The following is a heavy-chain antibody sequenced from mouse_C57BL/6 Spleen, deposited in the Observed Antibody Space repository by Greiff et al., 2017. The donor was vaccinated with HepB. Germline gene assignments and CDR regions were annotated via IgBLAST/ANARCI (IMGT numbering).Heavy chain of an antibody. CDR3: ARGGDYYGSYWYFDV. CDR2: INPNNGGT. D-gene: IGHD1-1*01. Sequence: EVKLMESGPELVKPGASVKMSCKASGYTFTDYNMHWVKQSHGKSLEWIGYINPNNGGTSYNQKFKGKATLTVNKSSSTAYMELRSLTSEDSAVYYCARGGDYYGSYWYFDVWGTGTTVTVSS. CDR1: GYTFTDYN. V-gene: IGHV1-22*01. J-gene: IGHJ1*03.